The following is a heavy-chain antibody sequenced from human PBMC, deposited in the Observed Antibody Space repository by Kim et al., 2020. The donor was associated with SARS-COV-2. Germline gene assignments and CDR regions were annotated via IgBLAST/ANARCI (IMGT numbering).Heavy chain of an antibody. V-gene: IGHV3-23*01. CDR1: GFTFTRFV. Sequence: GGSLRLSCAASGFTFTRFVMSWVRQAPGKGLEWVSVIGPSGGDTYYTDSVKGRFTISRDNSKNTLYLQMNSLKVEDTAVYYCARGWKSPDAWGQGTLVTVSS. CDR2: IGPSGGDT. CDR3: ARGWKSPDA. J-gene: IGHJ5*02. D-gene: IGHD1-1*01.